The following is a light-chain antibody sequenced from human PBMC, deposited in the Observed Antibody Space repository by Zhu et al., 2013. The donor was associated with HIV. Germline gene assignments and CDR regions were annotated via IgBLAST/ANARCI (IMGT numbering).Light chain of an antibody. J-gene: IGKJ3*01. CDR1: RDLKNN. V-gene: IGKV3-15*01. CDR2: DAS. CDR3: QQYYTYPFI. Sequence: TQSPATLSVSPGDRVTLSCRAGRDLKNNVAWYQQTPGRAPRLLVHDASIRATGVPARFSGSGSGTDFTLTISCLQSEDFATYYCQQYYTYPFIFGPGTKVDIK.